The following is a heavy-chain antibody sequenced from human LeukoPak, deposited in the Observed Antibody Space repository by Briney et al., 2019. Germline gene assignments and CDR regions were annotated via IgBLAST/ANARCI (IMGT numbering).Heavy chain of an antibody. CDR3: ATYDCSGYYYSPFDY. Sequence: PGGSLRLSCAASGFTFSSYAMSWVRQAPGKGLEWVSAISGGGASTYYADSVKGRFTISRDNSKSTLYLQMNSLRAEDTAIYYCATYDCSGYYYSPFDYWGQGTLVTVSS. CDR1: GFTFSSYA. D-gene: IGHD3-22*01. J-gene: IGHJ4*02. V-gene: IGHV3-23*01. CDR2: ISGGGAST.